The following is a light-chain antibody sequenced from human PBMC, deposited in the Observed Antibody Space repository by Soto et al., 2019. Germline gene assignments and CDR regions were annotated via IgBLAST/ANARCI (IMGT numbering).Light chain of an antibody. CDR3: SSYTSGSTWV. J-gene: IGLJ3*02. CDR1: SSDVGAYNY. Sequence: QSALTQPASMSGSPGQSITISCTGTSSDVGAYNYVSWYQQHPGKAPKLMIYEVSNRPSEVSNRFSGSKSGNTASLTISGLQAEDEGDYYCSSYTSGSTWVFGGGTKLTVL. CDR2: EVS. V-gene: IGLV2-14*01.